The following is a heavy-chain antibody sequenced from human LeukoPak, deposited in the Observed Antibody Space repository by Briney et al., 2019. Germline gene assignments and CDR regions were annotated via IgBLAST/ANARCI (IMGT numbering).Heavy chain of an antibody. CDR3: GRDRGGGVFDS. CDR1: SGSISSGSYY. V-gene: IGHV4-61*02. J-gene: IGHJ4*02. Sequence: SETLSLTCTVSSGSISSGSYYWSWIRQPAGKGLEWVGRTHTSGTTNYNPSLESRDTVSVDTSKNQFSLKLISATAADTAVYYCGRDRGGGVFDSWGQGILVTVSS. CDR2: THTSGTT. D-gene: IGHD2-8*01.